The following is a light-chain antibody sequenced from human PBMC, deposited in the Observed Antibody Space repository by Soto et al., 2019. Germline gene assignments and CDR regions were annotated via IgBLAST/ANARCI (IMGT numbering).Light chain of an antibody. J-gene: IGLJ2*01. CDR1: SSDVGGYNY. Sequence: QSVLTQPASMSGSPGQSITISCTGTSSDVGGYNYVSWYQQHPGKAPKLMIYDVSNRPSGVSNRFSGSKSGNTASLTISGLQAEDEADYYCSSYTSSSTPVFGGGTKLTVL. CDR3: SSYTSSSTPV. CDR2: DVS. V-gene: IGLV2-14*01.